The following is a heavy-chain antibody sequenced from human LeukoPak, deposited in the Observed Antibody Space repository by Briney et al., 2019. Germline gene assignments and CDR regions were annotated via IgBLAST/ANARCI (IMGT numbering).Heavy chain of an antibody. J-gene: IGHJ4*02. D-gene: IGHD3-10*01. Sequence: SETLSLTCTVSGGSISSYYWSWIRQPPGKGLEWIGYIYYSGSTNYNPSLKSRVTISVDTSKNQFSLKVSSVAAADTAVYYCARDGLWLDYWGQGTLVTVSS. CDR1: GGSISSYY. V-gene: IGHV4-59*12. CDR2: IYYSGST. CDR3: ARDGLWLDY.